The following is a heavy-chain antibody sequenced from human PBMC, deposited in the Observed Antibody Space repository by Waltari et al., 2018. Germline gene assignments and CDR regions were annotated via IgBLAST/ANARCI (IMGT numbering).Heavy chain of an antibody. V-gene: IGHV4-4*01. CDR1: W. D-gene: IGHD2-15*01. J-gene: IGHJ4*02. CDR2: VQRSGRT. CDR3: ARDRGRGIYLDS. Sequence: WWSWVRRSPGKGLEWIGQVQRSGRTNYNPSFASRVTISIDTSTNQFSLKVTSATAADTAVYFCARDRGRGIYLDSWGQGTLVTVSP.